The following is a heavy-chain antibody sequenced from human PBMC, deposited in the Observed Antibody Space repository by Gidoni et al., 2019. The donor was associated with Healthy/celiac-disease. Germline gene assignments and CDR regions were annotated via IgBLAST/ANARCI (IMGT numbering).Heavy chain of an antibody. V-gene: IGHV3-21*01. CDR1: GFSFSRYS. CDR2: ISSSSSYI. D-gene: IGHD6-19*01. CDR3: AREAWEKVAGFDY. Sequence: EVQLVESGGGLVKRGGSLRLSCAASGFSFSRYSMNWVRQATGKGLAWVSSISSSSSYIYYAVSVKGRFTISRDNAKNSLYLQMNSLRAEDTAVYYCAREAWEKVAGFDYWGQGTLVTVSS. J-gene: IGHJ4*02.